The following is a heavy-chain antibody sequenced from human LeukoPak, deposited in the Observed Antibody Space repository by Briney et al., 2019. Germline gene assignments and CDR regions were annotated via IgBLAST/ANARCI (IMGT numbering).Heavy chain of an antibody. D-gene: IGHD3-16*01. CDR1: GFTFSSYS. CDR3: ARHPTGAWGEFDY. CDR2: ISSSSSYI. V-gene: IGHV3-21*01. Sequence: GGSLRLSCVASGFTFSSYSMTWVRQAPGKGLEWVSSISSSSSYIYYADSVKGRFTISRDNAKNSLYLQMNSLRAEDTAVYYCARHPTGAWGEFDYWGQGTLVTVSS. J-gene: IGHJ4*02.